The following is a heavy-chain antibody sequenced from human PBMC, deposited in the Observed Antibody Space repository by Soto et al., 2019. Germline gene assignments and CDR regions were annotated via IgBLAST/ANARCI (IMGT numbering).Heavy chain of an antibody. CDR2: IYYSGST. CDR1: GGSISSYY. Sequence: QVQLQESGPGLVKPSETLSLTCTVSGGSISSYYWSWIRQPPGKGLEWIGYIYYSGSTNYNPSLMSRVPISVETSKKQYSLKLSSVTAADTAVYYCARYYGGYSDYWGQGTLVTVSS. CDR3: ARYYGGYSDY. V-gene: IGHV4-59*08. J-gene: IGHJ4*02. D-gene: IGHD3-10*01.